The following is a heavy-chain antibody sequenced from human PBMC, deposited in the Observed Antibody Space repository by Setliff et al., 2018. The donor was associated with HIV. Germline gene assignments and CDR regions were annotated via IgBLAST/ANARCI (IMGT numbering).Heavy chain of an antibody. CDR1: GFTFSSYG. CDR3: AKIPHTGDSAYDV. D-gene: IGHD7-27*01. V-gene: IGHV3-30*18. Sequence: PGGSLRLSCAASGFTFSSYGMHWVRQAPGKGLEWVSLISYDGSNKYYADSVKGRFSIARDNPKNTVYLQMNSLRAEDTALYYCAKIPHTGDSAYDVWGQGTMVT. CDR2: ISYDGSNK. J-gene: IGHJ3*01.